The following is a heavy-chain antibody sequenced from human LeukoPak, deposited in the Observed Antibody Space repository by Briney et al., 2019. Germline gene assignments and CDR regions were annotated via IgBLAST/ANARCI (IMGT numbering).Heavy chain of an antibody. CDR3: VVTTRSRGFDY. CDR1: GFTFDDYA. V-gene: IGHV3-9*01. D-gene: IGHD1/OR15-1a*01. CDR2: ISWNSGSI. J-gene: IGHJ4*02. Sequence: PGRSLRLSCAASGFTFDDYAMHWARQAPGKGLEWVSGISWNSGSIGYADSVKGRFTISRDNAKNSLYLQMSSLRAEDTAVYYCVVTTRSRGFDYWGQGTLVTVSS.